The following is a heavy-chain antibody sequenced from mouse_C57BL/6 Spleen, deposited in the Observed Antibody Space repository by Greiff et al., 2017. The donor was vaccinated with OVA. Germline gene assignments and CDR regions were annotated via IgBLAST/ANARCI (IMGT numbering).Heavy chain of an antibody. Sequence: QVQLQQPGAELVMPGASVKLSCKASGYTFTSYWMHWVKQRPGQGLEWIGEIDPSDSYTNYNQKFKGKSTLTVDKSSSTAYMQLSSLTSEDSAVYYGARGPNFTTIPLFDYWGQGTTLTVSS. CDR2: IDPSDSYT. CDR1: GYTFTSYW. CDR3: ARGPNFTTIPLFDY. V-gene: IGHV1-69*01. D-gene: IGHD1-1*01. J-gene: IGHJ2*01.